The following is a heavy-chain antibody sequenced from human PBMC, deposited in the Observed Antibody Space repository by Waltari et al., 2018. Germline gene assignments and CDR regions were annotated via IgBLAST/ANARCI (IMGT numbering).Heavy chain of an antibody. D-gene: IGHD1-1*01. CDR3: TTLDKNWPLDY. CDR1: GFSFNDTW. CDR2: IKSKTDGGTT. V-gene: IGHV3-15*07. J-gene: IGHJ4*02. Sequence: VQLVESGGGLVKPGGSLRLSCAVSGFSFNDTWVNWVRQAPGKGLEWVGLIKSKTDGGTTDYAAPVKGRFTISRDESKNTLFLQMNSLKTEDTAVYYCTTLDKNWPLDYWGQGTLVTVSS.